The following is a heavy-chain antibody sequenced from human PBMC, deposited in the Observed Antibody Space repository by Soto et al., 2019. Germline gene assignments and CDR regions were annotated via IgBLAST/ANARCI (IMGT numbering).Heavy chain of an antibody. CDR1: GYTFTSYG. Sequence: QVQLVQSGAEVKKPGASVKVSCKASGYTFTSYGISWVRQAPGQGLEWMGWISAYNGNTNYAQKLQGRITMTSXTSTSTAYMELRSLRSDDTAVYYCARDRGAYGMDVWGQGTTVTVSS. J-gene: IGHJ6*02. CDR3: ARDRGAYGMDV. V-gene: IGHV1-18*01. CDR2: ISAYNGNT.